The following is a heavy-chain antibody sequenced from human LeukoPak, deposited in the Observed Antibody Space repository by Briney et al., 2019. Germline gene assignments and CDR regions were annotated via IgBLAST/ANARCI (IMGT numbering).Heavy chain of an antibody. J-gene: IGHJ1*01. Sequence: PGGSLRLSRAASGFTFSSYWMHWVRQAPGKGLVWVSRINSDGSSTSYADSVKGRFTISRDNAKNTLYLQMNSLRAEDTAVYYCARYDYYDSSGYKIAEYFQHWGQGTLVTVSS. D-gene: IGHD3-22*01. V-gene: IGHV3-74*01. CDR1: GFTFSSYW. CDR2: INSDGSST. CDR3: ARYDYYDSSGYKIAEYFQH.